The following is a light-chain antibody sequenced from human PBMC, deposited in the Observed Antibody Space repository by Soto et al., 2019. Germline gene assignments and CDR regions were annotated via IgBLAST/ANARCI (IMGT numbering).Light chain of an antibody. Sequence: QAVVTQEPSLTVSPGGTVTLTCGSSTGAVTSDFHPNWFQQKPGQAPRVLIYSTSNKHSWTPARFSGSLLGGKAALTVSGVQPEDEAEYYGLLYHSGPYVFGTGTKLTVL. V-gene: IGLV7-43*01. CDR2: STS. CDR1: TGAVTSDFH. J-gene: IGLJ1*01. CDR3: LLYHSGPYV.